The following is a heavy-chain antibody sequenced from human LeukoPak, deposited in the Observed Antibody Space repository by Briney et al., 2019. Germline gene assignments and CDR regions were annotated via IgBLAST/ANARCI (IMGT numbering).Heavy chain of an antibody. Sequence: KASETLSLTCTVSGYSISSGYYWGWIRQPPGEGLEWIGSIYHSGSTYYNPSLKSRVTISVDTSKNQFSLKLSSVTAADTAVYYCAREDLITIFGVVIETNNWFDPWGQGTLVTVSS. CDR1: GYSISSGYY. CDR3: AREDLITIFGVVIETNNWFDP. CDR2: IYHSGST. J-gene: IGHJ5*02. D-gene: IGHD3-3*01. V-gene: IGHV4-38-2*02.